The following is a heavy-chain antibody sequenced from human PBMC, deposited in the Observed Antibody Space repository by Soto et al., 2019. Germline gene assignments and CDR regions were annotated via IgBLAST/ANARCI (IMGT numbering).Heavy chain of an antibody. CDR3: AIAGTNPFDY. J-gene: IGHJ4*02. V-gene: IGHV3-21*01. D-gene: IGHD2-8*01. CDR1: GFTFSSYS. Sequence: EVQLVESGGGLVKPGGSLRLSCAASGFTFSSYSMNWVRQAPGKGLEWVSSISSSSSYIYYADSVKGRFTISRDNAKNALYLQMNSLRAEDTAVYYCAIAGTNPFDYWGQGTLVTVSS. CDR2: ISSSSSYI.